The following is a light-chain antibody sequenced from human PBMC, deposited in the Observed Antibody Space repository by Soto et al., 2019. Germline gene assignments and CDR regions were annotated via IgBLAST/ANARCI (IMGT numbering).Light chain of an antibody. CDR2: ATS. Sequence: EIVLTQSPGTLSLSPVEAASLSFRASQSVSSRYLAWYQQKSGQAPRLLIYATSSRATDIPDRFIGYGSGTDFTLTISGLEPEDFAVYYCQQYGSSLSTFGQGTKVDIK. CDR3: QQYGSSLST. CDR1: QSVSSRY. J-gene: IGKJ1*01. V-gene: IGKV3-20*01.